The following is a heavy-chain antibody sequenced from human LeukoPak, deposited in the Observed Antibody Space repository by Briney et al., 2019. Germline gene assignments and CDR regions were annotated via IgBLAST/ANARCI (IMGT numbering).Heavy chain of an antibody. D-gene: IGHD4-17*01. CDR1: GFTFSSYW. Sequence: GGSPRLSCAASGFTFSSYWMSWVRQAPGKGLEWVSVISGSGGSTYYADSVKGRFTISRDNSKNTLYLQMNSLRAEDTAVYYCAKDPNGDYIGTFDIWGQGTMVTVSS. CDR2: ISGSGGST. CDR3: AKDPNGDYIGTFDI. V-gene: IGHV3-23*01. J-gene: IGHJ3*02.